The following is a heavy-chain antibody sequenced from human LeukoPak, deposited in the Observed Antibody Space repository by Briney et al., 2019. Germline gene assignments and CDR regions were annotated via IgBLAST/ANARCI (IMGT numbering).Heavy chain of an antibody. V-gene: IGHV4-34*01. CDR1: GGSFSGYY. Sequence: SETLSLTCAVYGGSFSGYYWSWIRQPPGKGLEWIGEINHSGSTNYNPSLKSRVTISVDTSKNQFSLKLSSVTAADTAVYYCARGTGTGSWFDPWGQGTLVTVSS. J-gene: IGHJ5*02. D-gene: IGHD1-1*01. CDR2: INHSGST. CDR3: ARGTGTGSWFDP.